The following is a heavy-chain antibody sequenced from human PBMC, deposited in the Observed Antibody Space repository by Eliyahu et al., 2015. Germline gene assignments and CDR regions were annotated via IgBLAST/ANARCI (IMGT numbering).Heavy chain of an antibody. V-gene: IGHV3-23*01. CDR3: AKDLTYYDSSGPNDAFDI. CDR1: GFTFSSYA. D-gene: IGHD3-22*01. CDR2: ISGSGGST. J-gene: IGHJ3*02. Sequence: EVQLLESGGGLVQPGGSLRLXCAASGFTFSSYARSWVRQAPGKGLEGVSAISGSGGSTYYADSVKGRFTISRDNSKNTLYLQMNSLRAEDTAVYYCAKDLTYYDSSGPNDAFDIWGQGTMVTVSS.